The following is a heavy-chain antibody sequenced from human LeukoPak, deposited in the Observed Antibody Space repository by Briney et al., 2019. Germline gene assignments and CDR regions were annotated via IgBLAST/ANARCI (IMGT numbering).Heavy chain of an antibody. CDR1: GGSFSGYY. V-gene: IGHV4-34*01. Sequence: SETLSLTCAVYGGSFSGYYWSWIRLPPGKGLEWIGEINHSGSTNYNPSLKSRVTISVDTSKNQFSLKLSSVTAADTAVYYCARQGVGGDWFYYYYYMDVWGKGTTVTISS. CDR2: INHSGST. D-gene: IGHD2-21*02. J-gene: IGHJ6*03. CDR3: ARQGVGGDWFYYYYYMDV.